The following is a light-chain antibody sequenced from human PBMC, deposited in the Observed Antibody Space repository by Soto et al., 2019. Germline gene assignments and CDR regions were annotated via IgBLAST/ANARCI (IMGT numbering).Light chain of an antibody. V-gene: IGKV1-12*01. CDR1: QGINNW. Sequence: DIQMTQSPSSVSASVGDRVTITCRASQGINNWLAWYQQKPGKAPNLLIYAASSLQSGVPSRFSGSGSGTDFTLTISSLQPEDFAIYYCQQANSFPHTFGQGTKLEIK. J-gene: IGKJ2*01. CDR3: QQANSFPHT. CDR2: AAS.